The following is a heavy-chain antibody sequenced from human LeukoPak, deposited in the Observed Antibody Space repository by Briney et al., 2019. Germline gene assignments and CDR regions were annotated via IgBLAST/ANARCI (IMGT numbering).Heavy chain of an antibody. CDR2: ISYSGST. Sequence: SDTLSLTCTVSGGSISSHYWSWIRQLPGQGREWIRYISYSGSTNYNPSLKSRVTISVDTSKTQFSLKLSSVTAADTAMYYCARGGDDNAMWRYYFDYWGQGTLVSVSS. J-gene: IGHJ4*02. V-gene: IGHV4-59*11. D-gene: IGHD2-21*01. CDR3: ARGGDDNAMWRYYFDY. CDR1: GGSISSHY.